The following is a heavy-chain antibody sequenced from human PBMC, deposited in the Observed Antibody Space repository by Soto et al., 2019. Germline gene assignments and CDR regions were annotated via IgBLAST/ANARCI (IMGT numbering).Heavy chain of an antibody. D-gene: IGHD1-1*01. Sequence: LQLQESGPGLVKPSETLSLTCTVSGGSISNSDYFWAWMRQPPGKGLEWVGTISHTGSPRYNPSLNSRVTISVATSKNQFSLRLPSVTAADTAVFYCASQLESTTYFDYWGRGTLVTVSS. CDR1: GGSISNSDYF. CDR2: ISHTGSP. CDR3: ASQLESTTYFDY. V-gene: IGHV4-39*01. J-gene: IGHJ4*02.